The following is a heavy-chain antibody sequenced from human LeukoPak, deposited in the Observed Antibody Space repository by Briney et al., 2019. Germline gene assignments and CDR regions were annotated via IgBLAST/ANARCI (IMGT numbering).Heavy chain of an antibody. D-gene: IGHD3-22*01. J-gene: IGHJ4*02. Sequence: PGGSLRLSCAASGFTFGSYAMLWVRQAPGKGLEWVAVITHDGSNKYYADSVKGRFTISRDNSKNTLYLQMNSLRAEDTAVYYCAREGGYGSGDYYGFDYWGQGTLVTV. CDR2: ITHDGSNK. CDR1: GFTFGSYA. CDR3: AREGGYGSGDYYGFDY. V-gene: IGHV3-30*01.